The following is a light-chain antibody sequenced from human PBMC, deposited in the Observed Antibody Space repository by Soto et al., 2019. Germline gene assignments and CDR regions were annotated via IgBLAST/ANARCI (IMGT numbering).Light chain of an antibody. CDR1: SSDVGRYNF. Sequence: QSVLTQPASVSGSPGQSITISCSGTSSDVGRYNFVSWYQHHPGKAPKLIICDVTNRPSGVSERFSGSKSGNTASLTISGLQAEDEADYYCSSYTATTTPVFGGGTQLTVL. CDR3: SSYTATTTPV. CDR2: DVT. J-gene: IGLJ3*02. V-gene: IGLV2-14*03.